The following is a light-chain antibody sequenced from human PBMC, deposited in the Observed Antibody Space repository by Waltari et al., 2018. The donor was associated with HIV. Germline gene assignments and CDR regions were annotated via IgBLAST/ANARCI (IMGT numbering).Light chain of an antibody. V-gene: IGLV2-23*01. J-gene: IGLJ3*02. CDR1: SSDVGRYNL. CDR3: CSYAGSSNWV. CDR2: EGI. Sequence: QSALTQPASVSGSPGRSITISCTGSSSDVGRYNLVSWYQQHPGKAPKLMIYEGINRPSGISNRFSGSKSGNTASLTISGLQAEDEADYYCCSYAGSSNWVFGGGTKLTVL.